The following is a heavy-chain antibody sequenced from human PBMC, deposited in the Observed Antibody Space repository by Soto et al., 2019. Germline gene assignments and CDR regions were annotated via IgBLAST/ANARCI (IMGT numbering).Heavy chain of an antibody. CDR3: ARSYDTLTGSYLSIDH. CDR1: GFVVRIFC. V-gene: IGHV3-30*04. CDR2: ISYDGRKT. D-gene: IGHD3-9*01. J-gene: IGHJ4*02. Sequence: PGGSMRLPYAASGFVVRIFCLAWVRKATGKGLEWVALISYDGRKTYYADSVKGRFTISRDNSKNSHSLQMNSLRAEDTDVYFCARSYDTLTGSYLSIDHWGQGTRVTVSS.